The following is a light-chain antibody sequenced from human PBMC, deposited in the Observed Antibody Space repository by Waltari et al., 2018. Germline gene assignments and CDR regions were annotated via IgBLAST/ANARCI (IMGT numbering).Light chain of an antibody. Sequence: QSVLTQPPSVSGAPGQRVTISWTGGISNIGAQFDVRWYQRLPGLAPRLLIYHNNNRPSGVPDRFSGSKSDTSASLAITGLQAADEADYYCQSFDRSLTSWVFGGGTKLTVL. V-gene: IGLV1-40*01. CDR2: HNN. CDR1: ISNIGAQFD. J-gene: IGLJ3*02. CDR3: QSFDRSLTSWV.